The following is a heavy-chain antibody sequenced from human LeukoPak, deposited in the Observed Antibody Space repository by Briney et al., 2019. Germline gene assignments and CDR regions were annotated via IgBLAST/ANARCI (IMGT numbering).Heavy chain of an antibody. CDR1: GFTFSSYA. CDR2: ISGSGGST. V-gene: IGHV3-23*01. Sequence: GGSLRLSCAASGFTFSSYAMSWVRQAPGKGLEWVSAISGSGGSTYYADSVKGRFTISRDNSKNTLYLQMNSLRAEDTAAYYCAKDAYYDILTGRPPPDYWGQGTLVTVSS. CDR3: AKDAYYDILTGRPPPDY. J-gene: IGHJ4*02. D-gene: IGHD3-9*01.